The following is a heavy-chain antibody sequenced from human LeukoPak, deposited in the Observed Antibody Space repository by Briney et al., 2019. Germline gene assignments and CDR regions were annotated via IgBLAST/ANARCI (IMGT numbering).Heavy chain of an antibody. CDR3: ARGGERELRGGDGNCFDY. CDR2: INHSGST. D-gene: IGHD1-26*01. Sequence: SETLSLTCAVYGGSFSGYYWSWIRQPPGKGLEWIGEINHSGSTNYNPSLKSRVTISVDTSKNQFSLKLSSVTAADTAVYHCARGGERELRGGDGNCFDYWGQGTLVTVSS. V-gene: IGHV4-34*01. CDR1: GGSFSGYY. J-gene: IGHJ4*02.